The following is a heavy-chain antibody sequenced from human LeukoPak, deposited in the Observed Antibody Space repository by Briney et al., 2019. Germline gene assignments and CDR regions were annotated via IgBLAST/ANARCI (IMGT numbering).Heavy chain of an antibody. CDR2: IYYSAST. CDR1: GGSISSGDYY. J-gene: IGHJ4*02. V-gene: IGHV4-30-4*08. Sequence: SQTLSLTCTVSGGSISSGDYYWSWIRQPQGKGLEWIGYIYYSASTYYNPSLKSRVTISVDTSKNQFSLKLSSVTAADTAVYYCARTAGRGNFDYWGQGTLVTVSS. CDR3: ARTAGRGNFDY. D-gene: IGHD1-26*01.